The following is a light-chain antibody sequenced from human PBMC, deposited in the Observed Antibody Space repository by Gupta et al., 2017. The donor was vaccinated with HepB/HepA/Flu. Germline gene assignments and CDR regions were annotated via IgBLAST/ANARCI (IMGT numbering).Light chain of an antibody. Sequence: EIVLTPSPGTLSLSPGEKVTPSCRPRQTVSNSYVAWYQQAPGQAPRLLISGASSRATGIPDRFSGSGSGTDFTLTISRLEPEDFAMYYCQQYGSSPLTFGGGTRVEI. V-gene: IGKV3-20*01. CDR2: GAS. J-gene: IGKJ4*01. CDR3: QQYGSSPLT. CDR1: QTVSNSY.